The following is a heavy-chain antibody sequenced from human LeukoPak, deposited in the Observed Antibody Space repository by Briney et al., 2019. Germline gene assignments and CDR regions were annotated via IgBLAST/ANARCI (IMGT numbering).Heavy chain of an antibody. D-gene: IGHD2-2*02. CDR1: GGSISSGDYY. J-gene: IGHJ6*02. CDR2: IYYSGST. Sequence: SETLSLTCTVSGGSISSGDYYWSWIRQPPGKGLEWIGYIYYSGSTYYNPSLKSRVTISVDTSKNQFSLKLSSVTAADTAVYYCARDTVVPAAIPVRPRACYYYGMDVWGQGTTVTVSS. CDR3: ARDTVVPAAIPVRPRACYYYGMDV. V-gene: IGHV4-30-4*01.